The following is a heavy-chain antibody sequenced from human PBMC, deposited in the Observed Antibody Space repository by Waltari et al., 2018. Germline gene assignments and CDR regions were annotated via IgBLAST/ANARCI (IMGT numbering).Heavy chain of an antibody. CDR2: IYGSGSST. CDR1: GGSIRSVD. CDR3: ARYRGGIWSLDV. V-gene: IGHV4-59*12. Sequence: QLQLQESGPGLVKPSETLSVTCAVPGGSIRSVDWGRIRQAPGKGLEWIGYIYGSGSSTNYNPSLKSRVTLSVDTSKNQLSLKLSSVTAADTAVYYCARYRGGIWSLDVWGRGVLVTVSS. D-gene: IGHD3-16*01. J-gene: IGHJ4*02.